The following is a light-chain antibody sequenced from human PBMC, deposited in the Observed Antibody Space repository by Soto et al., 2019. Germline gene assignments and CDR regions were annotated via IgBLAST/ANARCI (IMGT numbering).Light chain of an antibody. J-gene: IGLJ1*01. CDR2: DVS. CDR1: RSDIGTYNY. CDR3: MSYTPPSSFV. V-gene: IGLV2-14*03. Sequence: QSVLTQPASMSGSPGQSITISCTGTRSDIGTYNYLSWYQQHPGKAPRLVISDVSNRPSGVSNRFSGSKSGNTASLTITGLRSEEEAYSFCMSYTPPSSFVLGSGTRVTFL.